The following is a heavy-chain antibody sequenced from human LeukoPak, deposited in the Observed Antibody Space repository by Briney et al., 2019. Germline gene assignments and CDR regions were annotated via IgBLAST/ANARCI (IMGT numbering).Heavy chain of an antibody. CDR1: GGSFSGYY. CDR2: INHSGST. J-gene: IGHJ4*02. V-gene: IGHV4-34*01. D-gene: IGHD2-21*02. CDR3: ARGLYCGGDCFNYFDY. Sequence: PSETLSLTCAVYGGSFSGYYWSWIRQPPGKGLEWIGEINHSGSTNYNPPLKSRVTISVDTSKNQFSLKLSSVTAADTAVYYCARGLYCGGDCFNYFDYWDQGTLVTVSS.